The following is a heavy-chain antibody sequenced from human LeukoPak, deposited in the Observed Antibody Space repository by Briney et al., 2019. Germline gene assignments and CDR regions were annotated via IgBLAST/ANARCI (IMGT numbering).Heavy chain of an antibody. CDR1: GGTFSSYA. V-gene: IGHV1-18*01. CDR2: ISAYNGNT. J-gene: IGHJ4*02. D-gene: IGHD3-22*01. Sequence: ASVKVSCKASGGTFSSYAISWVRQAPGQGLEWMGWISAYNGNTNYAQKLQGRVTMTTDTSTSTAYMELRSLRSDDTAVYYCARPVTMIDPSPGYWGQGTLVTVSS. CDR3: ARPVTMIDPSPGY.